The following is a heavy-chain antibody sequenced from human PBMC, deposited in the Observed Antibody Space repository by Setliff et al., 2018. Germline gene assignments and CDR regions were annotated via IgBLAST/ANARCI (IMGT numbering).Heavy chain of an antibody. V-gene: IGHV4-4*07. CDR2: IYIGGNT. Sequence: PSETLSLTCTVSGGSISSYYWSWIRQPAGKGLEWIGHIYIGGNTYYNPSLKSRVTISVDTSKNQFSLKLSSVTAADTAVYYCATRIEGYSYGHHYFDYWGQGTLVTVSS. CDR1: GGSISSYY. D-gene: IGHD5-18*01. CDR3: ATRIEGYSYGHHYFDY. J-gene: IGHJ4*02.